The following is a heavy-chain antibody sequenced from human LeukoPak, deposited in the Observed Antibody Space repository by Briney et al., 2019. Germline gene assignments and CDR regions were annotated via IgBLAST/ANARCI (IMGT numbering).Heavy chain of an antibody. CDR3: ARDHVIKQAPPGY. Sequence: GGSLRLSCAASGFTFTNYGMHWVRQAPGKGLEWVAVVWFDATNKYYADSVKGRFTISRDNSKNTVYLQMNSLRAEDTAIYYCARDHVIKQAPPGYWGQGTLVTVSS. V-gene: IGHV3-33*01. CDR2: VWFDATNK. CDR1: GFTFTNYG. J-gene: IGHJ4*02. D-gene: IGHD3-10*01.